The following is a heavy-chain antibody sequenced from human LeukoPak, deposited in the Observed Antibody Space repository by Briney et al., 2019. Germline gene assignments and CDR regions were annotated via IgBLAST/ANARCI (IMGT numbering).Heavy chain of an antibody. CDR2: ISYDGSNK. J-gene: IGHJ4*02. Sequence: GGSLRLSCAASGFTLSSYAMHCVRQAPGKGLEWVAVISYDGSNKYYADSVKGRFTISRDTSKNTLYLQMNSLRAEDTAVYYCARDREILVAPGPFLDYWGQGTPVTVSS. CDR3: ARDREILVAPGPFLDY. CDR1: GFTLSSYA. D-gene: IGHD1-26*01. V-gene: IGHV3-30-3*01.